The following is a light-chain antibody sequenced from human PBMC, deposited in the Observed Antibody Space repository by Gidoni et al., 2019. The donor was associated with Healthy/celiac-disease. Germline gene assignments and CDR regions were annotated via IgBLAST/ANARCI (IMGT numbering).Light chain of an antibody. CDR1: QSISSY. Sequence: DIQMTQSPSSLSASVGDRVTITCRASQSISSYLNWYQQKPGKAPKLLNYAASSLPSGVPSRFSGSGSGTDFTLTISSLQPEDFATYDCQQSYSTTWTFGQGTKVEIK. CDR3: QQSYSTTWT. J-gene: IGKJ1*01. V-gene: IGKV1-39*01. CDR2: AAS.